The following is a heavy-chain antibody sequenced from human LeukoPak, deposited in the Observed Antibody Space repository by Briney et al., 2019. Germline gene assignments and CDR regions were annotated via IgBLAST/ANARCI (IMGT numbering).Heavy chain of an antibody. V-gene: IGHV4-30-2*01. CDR2: IYHSGST. D-gene: IGHD7-27*01. CDR1: GGSISSGGYY. Sequence: SETRSLTCTVSGGSISSGGYYWSWIRQPPGKGLEWIGYIYHSGSTYYNPSLKSRVTISVDRSKNQFSLKLSSVTAADTAVYYCARDLLGRLAFDIWGQGTMVTVSS. CDR3: ARDLLGRLAFDI. J-gene: IGHJ3*02.